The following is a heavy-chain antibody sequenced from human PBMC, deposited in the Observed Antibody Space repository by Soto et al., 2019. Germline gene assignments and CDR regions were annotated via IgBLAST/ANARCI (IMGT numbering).Heavy chain of an antibody. CDR3: AREWELHWFDP. J-gene: IGHJ5*02. D-gene: IGHD1-26*01. Sequence: PGGSLRLSCAASGFTFSTYAMAWVRQAPGKGLEWVANINQDRSEKYYVDSVKGRFTISRDNAKNSLYLQMNSLRAEDTAVYYCAREWELHWFDPWGQGTLVTVSS. CDR1: GFTFSTYA. CDR2: INQDRSEK. V-gene: IGHV3-7*01.